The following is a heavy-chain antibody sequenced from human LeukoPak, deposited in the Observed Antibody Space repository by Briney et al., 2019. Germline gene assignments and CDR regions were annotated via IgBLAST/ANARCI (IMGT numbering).Heavy chain of an antibody. CDR3: ARHGYYYVSMVVGAFDI. V-gene: IGHV4-59*08. CDR1: GGSISSYY. D-gene: IGHD3-22*01. Sequence: SETLSLTCTVSGGSISSYYWSWIRQPPGKGLEWIGYIYYSGSTNYNPSLKSRVTISVDTSKNQFSLKLSSVTAADTAVYYCARHGYYYVSMVVGAFDIWGQGTMVTVSS. J-gene: IGHJ3*02. CDR2: IYYSGST.